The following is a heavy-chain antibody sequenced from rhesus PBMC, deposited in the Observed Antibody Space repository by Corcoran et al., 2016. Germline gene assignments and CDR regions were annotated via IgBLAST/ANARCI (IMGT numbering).Heavy chain of an antibody. CDR2: LTGNPGSP. CDR3: AKNVGSSGWIGLDS. V-gene: IGHV4-99*01. J-gene: IGHJ6*01. Sequence: QVQLQESGPGLVKPSETLSLTCVVSGYSISSSYHWAWIRQPPGKGLEYIGFLTGNPGSPSHTPSLTSRVTISKATSKNQFSLKLGAVAAADTAVYYCAKNVGSSGWIGLDSWGQGVVVTVSS. CDR1: GYSISSSYH. D-gene: IGHD6-31*01.